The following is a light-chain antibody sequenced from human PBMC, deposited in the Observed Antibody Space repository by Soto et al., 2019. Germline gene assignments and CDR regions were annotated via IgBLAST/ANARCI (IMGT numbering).Light chain of an antibody. CDR2: DVS. J-gene: IGLJ2*01. CDR3: CSFAGADNLII. Sequence: QSALTQPRSVSGSPGQSVTISCTGTGSDVGGYNYVSWYQQRPGKAPKLMIFDVSERPSGVPDRFSGAKSGYTASLTISGLQAEDEADYFCCSFAGADNLIIFGGGTKLPVL. CDR1: GSDVGGYNY. V-gene: IGLV2-11*01.